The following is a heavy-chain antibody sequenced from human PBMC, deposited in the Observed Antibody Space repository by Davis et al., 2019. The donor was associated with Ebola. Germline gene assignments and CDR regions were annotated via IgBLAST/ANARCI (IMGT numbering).Heavy chain of an antibody. Sequence: AASVKVSCKASGYTFTSYGISWVRQAPGQGLEWMGWISAYNRNTNYAQKLQGRVTMTTDTSTSTAYMELRSLRSDDTAVYYCAKAFSTVPPTRYLNSWGRGTLVTVSS. J-gene: IGHJ5*02. CDR2: ISAYNRNT. CDR3: AKAFSTVPPTRYLNS. V-gene: IGHV1-18*04. CDR1: GYTFTSYG. D-gene: IGHD3/OR15-3a*01.